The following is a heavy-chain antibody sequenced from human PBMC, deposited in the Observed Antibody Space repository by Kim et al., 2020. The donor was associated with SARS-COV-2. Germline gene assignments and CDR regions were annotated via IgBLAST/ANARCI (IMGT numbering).Heavy chain of an antibody. CDR3: AREAGSSTPELDF. CDR2: IWYDGSNK. Sequence: GGSLRLSCAASGFTFSNYGMHWVRQAPGKGLEWVAVIWYDGSNKYYADSVKGRFTISRDNSKNTLSLQMNSLRAEDTAVYYCAREAGSSTPELDFWGQGTLVTVSS. J-gene: IGHJ4*02. CDR1: GFTFSNYG. D-gene: IGHD6-13*01. V-gene: IGHV3-33*01.